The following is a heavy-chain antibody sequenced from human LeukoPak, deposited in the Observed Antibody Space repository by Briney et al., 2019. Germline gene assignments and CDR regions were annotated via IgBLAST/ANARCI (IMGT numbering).Heavy chain of an antibody. V-gene: IGHV3-21*01. CDR3: ARDPGRGAAGTHDY. CDR2: ISDTSTYI. CDR1: GFTFSTYS. J-gene: IGHJ4*02. Sequence: GGSLRLSCAASGFTFSTYSKNWVRRAPGKGLEWVSSISDTSTYIYYADSVKGRFTMSRDNAKNSLYLQMNSLRAEDTAVYYCARDPGRGAAGTHDYWGQGTLVTVSS. D-gene: IGHD6-13*01.